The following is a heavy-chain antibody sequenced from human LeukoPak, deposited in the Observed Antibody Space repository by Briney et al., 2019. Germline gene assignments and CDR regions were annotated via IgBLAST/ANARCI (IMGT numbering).Heavy chain of an antibody. CDR1: GGSISSYY. V-gene: IGHV4-59*12. CDR3: ARDRGGSCYDY. Sequence: TSETLSLTCTVSGGSISSYYWSWIRQPPGKGLEWIGYIYYSGSTNYNPSLKSRVTMSVDTSKNQFSLKLSSVTAADTAVYYCARDRGGSCYDYWGQGTLVTVSS. CDR2: IYYSGST. J-gene: IGHJ4*02. D-gene: IGHD2-15*01.